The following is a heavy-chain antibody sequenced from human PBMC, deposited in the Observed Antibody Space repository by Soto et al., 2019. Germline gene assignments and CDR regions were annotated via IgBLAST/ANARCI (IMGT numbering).Heavy chain of an antibody. J-gene: IGHJ3*02. CDR2: IFYSGST. Sequence: PSETLSLTCTVSGGSISSYYLSWIRQTTGKGLEWIGYIFYSGSTNYNPSLKSRVTISLDTSKNQFSLKLASVTAVDTAVYYCARNMDTWSSLPFDIWGQGTMVTVSS. V-gene: IGHV4-59*12. CDR3: ARNMDTWSSLPFDI. D-gene: IGHD2-8*02. CDR1: GGSISSYY.